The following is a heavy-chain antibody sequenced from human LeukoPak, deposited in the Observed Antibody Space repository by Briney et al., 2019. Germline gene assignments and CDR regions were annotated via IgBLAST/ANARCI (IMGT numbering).Heavy chain of an antibody. D-gene: IGHD4-23*01. Sequence: GRSLRLSCAASGFTFSSYEMNWVRQAPGKGLEWVSHISSSGSTIYYADSVKGRFTTSRDNSKNSLYLQMNSLRAEDTAVYYCARTVARIGYWGQGTLVTVSS. CDR2: ISSSGSTI. CDR1: GFTFSSYE. J-gene: IGHJ4*02. CDR3: ARTVARIGY. V-gene: IGHV3-48*03.